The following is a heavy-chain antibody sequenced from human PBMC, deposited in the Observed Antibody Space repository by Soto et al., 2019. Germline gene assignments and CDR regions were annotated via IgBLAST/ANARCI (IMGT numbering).Heavy chain of an antibody. CDR2: IRRRAKNYAT. V-gene: IGHV3-73*02. Sequence: EVQLVESGGDLVQPGGSLKLSCAASGFTFSGSAMHWVRQASGKGLEWVGHIRRRAKNYATVYAASVKGRFIISRDDSKNTSYLQMSSLKTDDTAVYYCTRTFEGSDYFSPDFDYWGQGTLVTVSS. J-gene: IGHJ4*02. D-gene: IGHD3-10*01. CDR1: GFTFSGSA. CDR3: TRTFEGSDYFSPDFDY.